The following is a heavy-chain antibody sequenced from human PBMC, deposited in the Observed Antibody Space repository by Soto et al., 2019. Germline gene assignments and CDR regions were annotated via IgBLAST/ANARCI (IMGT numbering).Heavy chain of an antibody. CDR2: IKQDGSEK. V-gene: IGHV3-7*04. J-gene: IGHJ4*02. Sequence: EVQLVESGGGLVQPGGSLRLSCAASGFTFSSYWMSWVRQAPGKGLEWVANIKQDGSEKYYVDSVKGRFTISRDNAKNSLYLQMNSLRAEDTAVYYCARTYYYDSSGPPFFDYWGQGTLVTVSS. CDR1: GFTFSSYW. CDR3: ARTYYYDSSGPPFFDY. D-gene: IGHD3-22*01.